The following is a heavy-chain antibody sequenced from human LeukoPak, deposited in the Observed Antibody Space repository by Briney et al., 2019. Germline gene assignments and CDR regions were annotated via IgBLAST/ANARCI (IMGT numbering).Heavy chain of an antibody. D-gene: IGHD2-15*01. J-gene: IGHJ4*02. Sequence: GESLKISCKGSGYSFTSYWIAWVRKMPGKGLEWMGITYPGGSDTRYSPSFQGQVTISVDKSINTAYLQWSSLKASDTAMYYCARLYCSGSTCYMGVDYWGQGTLVTVSS. CDR2: TYPGGSDT. CDR3: ARLYCSGSTCYMGVDY. V-gene: IGHV5-51*01. CDR1: GYSFTSYW.